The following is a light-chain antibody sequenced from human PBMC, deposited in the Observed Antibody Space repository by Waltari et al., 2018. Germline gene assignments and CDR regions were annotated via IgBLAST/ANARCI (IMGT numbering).Light chain of an antibody. Sequence: EIVMTQSPATLSVSPGERATVSCRASQDFNSNLAWYQQKHGQAPRLLIYGASTRATGTPARFSGSASGTEFTLTISSLQSEDVAVYYCQQYYSTPYTFGQGTKLEIK. CDR3: QQYYSTPYT. J-gene: IGKJ2*01. CDR2: GAS. CDR1: QDFNSN. V-gene: IGKV3-15*01.